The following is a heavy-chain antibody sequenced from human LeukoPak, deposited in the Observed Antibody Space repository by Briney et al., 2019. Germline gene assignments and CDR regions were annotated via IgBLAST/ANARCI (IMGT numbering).Heavy chain of an antibody. J-gene: IGHJ6*02. V-gene: IGHV1-69*13. CDR2: IIPIFGTA. CDR3: AKKESRYCSSTSCLIGMDV. CDR1: GGTFSSYA. D-gene: IGHD2-2*01. Sequence: SVKVSCKASGGTFSSYAISWVRQAPGQGLEWMGGIIPIFGTANYAQKFQGRVTITADESTSTAYMELSSLRSEDTAVYYCAKKESRYCSSTSCLIGMDVWGQGTTVTVSS.